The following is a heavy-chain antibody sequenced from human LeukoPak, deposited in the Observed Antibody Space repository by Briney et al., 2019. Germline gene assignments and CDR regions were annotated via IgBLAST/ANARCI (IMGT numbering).Heavy chain of an antibody. CDR1: GFTFSDYY. Sequence: KTGGSLRLFCAASGFTFSDYYMSWIRQAPGKGLEWVSYVSSSGSTIYYADSVKGRFTISRDNAKNSLYLQMNSLRAEDTAVYYCARDPGDSGSYPVGYFDYWGQGTLVTVSS. CDR3: ARDPGDSGSYPVGYFDY. J-gene: IGHJ4*02. CDR2: VSSSGSTI. D-gene: IGHD1-26*01. V-gene: IGHV3-11*04.